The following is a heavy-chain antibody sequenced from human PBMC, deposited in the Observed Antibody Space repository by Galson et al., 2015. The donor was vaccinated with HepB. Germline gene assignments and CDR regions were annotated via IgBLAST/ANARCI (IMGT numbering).Heavy chain of an antibody. D-gene: IGHD5-18*01. CDR3: AKDLPGTGSTAY. V-gene: IGHV3-23*01. J-gene: IGHJ4*02. CDR2: ISETGAGT. Sequence: SLRLSCAASGFTLSTYGVSWVRQAPGKGLEWVSGISETGAGTYYADSVKDRFTISRDNSKNTVYLQMNSLRAEDTAVYYCAKDLPGTGSTAYCGQGTLVTVSS. CDR1: GFTLSTYG.